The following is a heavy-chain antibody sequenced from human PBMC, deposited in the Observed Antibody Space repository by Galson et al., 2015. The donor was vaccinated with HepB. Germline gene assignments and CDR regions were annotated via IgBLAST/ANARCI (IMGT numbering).Heavy chain of an antibody. Sequence: SLRLSCAASGFTFSSYGMHWVRQAPGKGLEWVAVIWYDGSNKYYADSVKGRFTISRDNSKNTLYLQMNSLRAEDTAVYYCARDSFTHSNYVGVPYYYYGMGVWGQGTTVTVSS. V-gene: IGHV3-33*01. CDR1: GFTFSSYG. CDR2: IWYDGSNK. CDR3: ARDSFTHSNYVGVPYYYYGMGV. J-gene: IGHJ6*02. D-gene: IGHD4-11*01.